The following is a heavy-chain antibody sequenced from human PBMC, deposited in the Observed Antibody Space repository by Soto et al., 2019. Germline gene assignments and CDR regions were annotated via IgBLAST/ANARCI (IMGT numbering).Heavy chain of an antibody. CDR3: ARDRESIAAHYYYYGMDV. J-gene: IGHJ6*02. CDR2: INPNSGGT. Sequence: ASVKVSCKASGYTFTGYYMHWVRQAPGQGLEWMGWINPNSGGTNYAQKFQGRVTMTRDTSISTAYMELSRLRSDDTAVYYYARDRESIAAHYYYYGMDVWGQGTTVTVSS. V-gene: IGHV1-2*02. CDR1: GYTFTGYY. D-gene: IGHD6-6*01.